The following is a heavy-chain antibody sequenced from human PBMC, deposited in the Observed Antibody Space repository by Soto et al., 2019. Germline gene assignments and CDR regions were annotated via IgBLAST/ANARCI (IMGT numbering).Heavy chain of an antibody. CDR1: GYTFCYFG. V-gene: IGHV1-18*01. CDR3: VRDRTVTVFGVVIAPFDY. J-gene: IGHJ4*02. CDR2: ISGHNGET. D-gene: IGHD3-16*02. Sequence: GASVKVSCKASGYTFCYFGISWVRLAPGQGLEWMGWISGHNGETKYAEKFQGRATMTTDTSTSTAYIELRSLRIDDTAIYYCVRDRTVTVFGVVIAPFDYWGQGTLVTVSS.